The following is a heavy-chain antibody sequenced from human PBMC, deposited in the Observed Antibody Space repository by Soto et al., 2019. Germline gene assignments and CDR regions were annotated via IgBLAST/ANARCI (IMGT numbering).Heavy chain of an antibody. CDR2: ISYDGSNK. CDR3: ARDMTTGYYYYYGTDV. V-gene: IGHV3-30-3*01. D-gene: IGHD4-17*01. J-gene: IGHJ6*02. Sequence: GGSLRLSCAASGFTLSSYARHWVRQAPGKGLEWVAVISYDGSNKYYADSVKGRFTISRDNSKNTLYLQMNSLRAEDTAVYYCARDMTTGYYYYYGTDVWGQGTTVTVSS. CDR1: GFTLSSYA.